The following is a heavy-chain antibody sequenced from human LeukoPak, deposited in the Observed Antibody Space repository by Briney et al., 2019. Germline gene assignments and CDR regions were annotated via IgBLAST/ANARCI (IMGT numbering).Heavy chain of an antibody. CDR1: GGSFSGYY. J-gene: IGHJ4*02. CDR3: ARVDDFWSGYTYDY. CDR2: INHSGST. D-gene: IGHD3-3*01. V-gene: IGHV4-34*01. Sequence: SETLSLTCAVYGGSFSGYYWSWIRQPPGEGLEWIGEINHSGSTNYNPSLKSRVTISVDTSKNQFSLKLSSVTAADTAVYYCARVDDFWSGYTYDYWGQGTLVTVSS.